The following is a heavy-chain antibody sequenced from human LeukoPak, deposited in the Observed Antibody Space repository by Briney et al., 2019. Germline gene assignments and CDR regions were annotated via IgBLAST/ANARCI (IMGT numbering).Heavy chain of an antibody. CDR2: ISAGAGT. CDR3: AKEPKYSSSYYSDY. Sequence: GGSLRLSCAASGFTFSSYAMTWVRQAPGKGLEWVSSISAGAGTYYADSVTGRFTVSRDDSKNILYLQMNSLRAEDTAVYYCAKEPKYSSSYYSDYWGQGTLVIVSS. J-gene: IGHJ4*02. D-gene: IGHD6-13*01. V-gene: IGHV3-23*01. CDR1: GFTFSSYA.